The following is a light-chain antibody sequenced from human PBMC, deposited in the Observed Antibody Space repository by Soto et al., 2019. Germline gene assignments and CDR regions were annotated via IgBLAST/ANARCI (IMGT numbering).Light chain of an antibody. V-gene: IGLV1-40*01. CDR1: SSNIGAGYD. CDR2: NSI. J-gene: IGLJ3*02. Sequence: QPVLTQPPSVSGAPGQRVTISCTGSSSNIGAGYDVQWYQQVPGTAPKLLISNSINRPSGVPDRFSGSRSDTSASLAITGIQAEDEADYYCQSYDRSLSGWVFGGGTKLTVL. CDR3: QSYDRSLSGWV.